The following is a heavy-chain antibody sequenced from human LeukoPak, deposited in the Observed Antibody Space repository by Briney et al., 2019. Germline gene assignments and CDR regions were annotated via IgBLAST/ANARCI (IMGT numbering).Heavy chain of an antibody. CDR1: GFTFSSYA. V-gene: IGHV3-64D*06. Sequence: GGSLRLSCSASGFTFSSYAMHWVRQAPGKRLEYVSGISINGGSTDYADSVKGRFTISRDNSKNTVYLQMSSLRAEDTAVYYCVKESRVVRGVIMDAFDMWGQGTMVTVSS. D-gene: IGHD3-10*01. CDR3: VKESRVVRGVIMDAFDM. CDR2: ISINGGST. J-gene: IGHJ3*02.